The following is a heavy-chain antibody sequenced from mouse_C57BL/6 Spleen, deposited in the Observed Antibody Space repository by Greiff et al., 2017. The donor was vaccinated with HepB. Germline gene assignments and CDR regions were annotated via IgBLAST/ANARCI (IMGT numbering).Heavy chain of an antibody. CDR3: ARQYYAMDY. V-gene: IGHV5-12*01. CDR2: ISNGGGST. CDR1: GFTFSDYY. Sequence: EVKLVESGGGLVQPGGSLKLSCAASGFTFSDYYMYWVRQTPEKRLEWVAYISNGGGSTYYPDTVKGRFTISRDNAKNTLYLQMSRLKSEDTAMYYCARQYYAMDYWGQGTSVTVSS. J-gene: IGHJ4*01.